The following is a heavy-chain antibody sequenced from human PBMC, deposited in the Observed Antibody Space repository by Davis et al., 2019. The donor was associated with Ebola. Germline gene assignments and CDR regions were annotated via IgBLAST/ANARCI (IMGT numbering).Heavy chain of an antibody. Sequence: GGSLRLSCAASGFTFNNYAMTWVRQAPGKGLEWVSSIGSGGTTYYADSVKGRSTISRDNSKNTLYLEVNSLRAEDTAVYYCAKGGGGSCYSAVDYWGQGTLVTVSS. D-gene: IGHD2-15*01. V-gene: IGHV3-23*01. CDR1: GFTFNNYA. J-gene: IGHJ4*02. CDR2: IGSGGTT. CDR3: AKGGGGSCYSAVDY.